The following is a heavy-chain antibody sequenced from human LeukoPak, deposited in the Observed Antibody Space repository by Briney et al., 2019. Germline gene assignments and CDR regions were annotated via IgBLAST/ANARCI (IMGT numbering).Heavy chain of an antibody. CDR2: MNPNSGNT. Sequence: DSVKVSCTASGYTFTSYDINWVRQATGQGLEWMGWMNPNSGNTGYAQKFQGRVTMTRNTSISTAYMELGSLRSEDTAVYYCARGYSVVVPAAIHYWGQGTLVTVSS. J-gene: IGHJ4*02. D-gene: IGHD2-2*01. V-gene: IGHV1-8*01. CDR1: GYTFTSYD. CDR3: ARGYSVVVPAAIHY.